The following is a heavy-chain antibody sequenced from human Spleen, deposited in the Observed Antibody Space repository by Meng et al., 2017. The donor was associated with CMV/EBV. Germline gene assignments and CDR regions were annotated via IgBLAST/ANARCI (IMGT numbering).Heavy chain of an antibody. D-gene: IGHD3-3*01. J-gene: IGHJ4*02. Sequence: ASVKVSCKASGYTFTSYDINWVRQATGQGLEWMGWMNPNSGNTGYAQKFQGRVTMTRNTSISTAYMELSSLRSDDTAVYYCARAITIFGAKAFDYWGQGTLVTVSS. CDR2: MNPNSGNT. CDR1: GYTFTSYD. CDR3: ARAITIFGAKAFDY. V-gene: IGHV1-8*01.